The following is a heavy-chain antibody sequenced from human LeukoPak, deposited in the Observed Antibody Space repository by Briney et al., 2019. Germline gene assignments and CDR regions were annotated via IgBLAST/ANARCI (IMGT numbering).Heavy chain of an antibody. CDR2: IWYDGSNI. CDR3: TKDSGTYFHYFDY. V-gene: IGHV3-33*06. D-gene: IGHD1-26*01. J-gene: IGHJ4*02. CDR1: GFTFSSYG. Sequence: GGSLRLSCAASGFTFSSYGMHWVRQAPGKGLEWLAVIWYDGSNIYYADSVKGRFAISRDNSKNTLYLLLNSLRAEDTAVYYCTKDSGTYFHYFDYWGQGTPVTVSS.